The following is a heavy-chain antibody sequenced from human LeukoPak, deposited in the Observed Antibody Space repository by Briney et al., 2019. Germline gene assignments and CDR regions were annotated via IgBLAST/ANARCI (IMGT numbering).Heavy chain of an antibody. CDR3: AKDSGLRYFDWLPGGFDY. CDR2: ISWNSGSI. CDR1: GFTFDDYA. D-gene: IGHD3-9*01. V-gene: IGHV3-9*01. Sequence: GGSLRLSCAASGFTFDDYAMHWVRQAPGKGLEWVSGISWNSGSIGYADSVKSRFTISRDNAKNSLYLQMNSLRAEDTALYYCAKDSGLRYFDWLPGGFDYWGQGTLVTVSS. J-gene: IGHJ4*02.